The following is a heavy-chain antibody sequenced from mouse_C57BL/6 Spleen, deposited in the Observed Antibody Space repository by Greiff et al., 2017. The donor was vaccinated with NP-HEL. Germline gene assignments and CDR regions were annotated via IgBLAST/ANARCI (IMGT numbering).Heavy chain of an antibody. J-gene: IGHJ2*01. CDR3: TRDRATDYFDY. CDR2: ISSGGGYL. CDR1: GFTFSSYA. V-gene: IGHV5-9-1*02. Sequence: EVMLVESGEGLVKPGGSLKLSCAASGFTFSSYAMSWVRQTPEKRLEWVAYISSGGGYLYYADTLKGRFTISRDNARNTLYLQMSSLKSEDTAMYYCTRDRATDYFDYWGQGTTLTVSS. D-gene: IGHD3-1*01.